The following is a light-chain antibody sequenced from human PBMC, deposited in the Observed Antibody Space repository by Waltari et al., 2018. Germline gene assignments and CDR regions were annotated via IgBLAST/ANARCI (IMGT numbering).Light chain of an antibody. V-gene: IGLV1-47*01. CDR3: ASWDDRLSGYV. J-gene: IGLJ1*01. Sequence: QSVLTQPPAESGTTGQRVTISRSGRRSNIGNNLVYWYQQFPGTAPKLLIYKNYERPSGVPDRFSGSRSGTSASLAISGLRSEDEADYYCASWDDRLSGYVFGPGTKVIVL. CDR1: RSNIGNNL. CDR2: KNY.